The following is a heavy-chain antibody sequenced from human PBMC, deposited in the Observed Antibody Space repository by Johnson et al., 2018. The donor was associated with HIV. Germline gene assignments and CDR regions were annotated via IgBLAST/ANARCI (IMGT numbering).Heavy chain of an antibody. V-gene: IGHV3-30*03. CDR3: ARDPELDYFDNRAFDI. CDR2: ISYDGSNK. CDR1: GFTVSSNY. D-gene: IGHD3-22*01. Sequence: QVQLVESGGGLIQPGGSLRLSCAASGFTVSSNYMSWVRQAPGKGLEWVALISYDGSNKYYADSVKGRFTISRDNAKNTLYLQMNSLRAEDTAVYYCARDPELDYFDNRAFDIWGQGTMVTVSS. J-gene: IGHJ3*02.